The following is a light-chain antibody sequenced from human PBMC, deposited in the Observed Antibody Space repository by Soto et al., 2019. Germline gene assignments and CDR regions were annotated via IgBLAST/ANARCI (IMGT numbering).Light chain of an antibody. CDR3: QSYGSGLRAL. CDR2: GNS. J-gene: IGLJ3*02. CDR1: SSNIGAGYD. Sequence: QSVLTQPPSVSGAPGQRVTISCTGSSSNIGAGYDVHWYQQLPGTAPKLLIYGNSNRPSGYPDRFAGSKSGTASSLAITGLQAEEEADYYFQSYGSGLRALCVGGTQLTVL. V-gene: IGLV1-40*01.